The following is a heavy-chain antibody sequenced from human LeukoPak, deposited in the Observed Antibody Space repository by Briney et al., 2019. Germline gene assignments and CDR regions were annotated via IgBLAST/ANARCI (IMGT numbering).Heavy chain of an antibody. CDR3: ARVPRITMIVVG. V-gene: IGHV4-31*03. D-gene: IGHD3-22*01. J-gene: IGHJ4*02. CDR1: GGSISSGGYY. Sequence: PSETLSLTCTVSGGSISSGGYYWSWIRQPPGKGLEWIGYIYYSGSTYYNPSLKSRVTISVDTSKNQFSLKLSSVTAADTAVYYCARVPRITMIVVGWGQGTLVTVSS. CDR2: IYYSGST.